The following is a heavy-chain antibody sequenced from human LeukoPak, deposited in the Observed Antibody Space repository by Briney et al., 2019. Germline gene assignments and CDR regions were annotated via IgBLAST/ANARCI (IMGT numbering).Heavy chain of an antibody. J-gene: IGHJ4*02. CDR1: GFTFSSYG. V-gene: IGHV3-30*03. CDR2: ISYDGSNK. D-gene: IGHD6-13*01. CDR3: ARRTHSSLDY. Sequence: GGSLRLSCAASGFTFSSYGMHWVRQAPGKGLEWVAVISYDGSNKYYADSVKGRFTISRDNSKNTLYLQMNSLRAEDTAVYYCARRTHSSLDYWGQGTLVTVSS.